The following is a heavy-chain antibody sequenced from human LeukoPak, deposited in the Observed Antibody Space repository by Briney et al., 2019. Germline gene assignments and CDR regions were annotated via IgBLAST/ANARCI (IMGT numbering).Heavy chain of an antibody. CDR3: ALFSGWTSYYFDY. CDR2: INPNSGGT. D-gene: IGHD6-19*01. V-gene: IGHV1-2*02. CDR1: GYTFTGYY. Sequence: GASVKVSCKASGYTFTGYYMHWVRQAPGQGLEWTGWINPNSGGTNYAQKFQGRVTMTRDTSISTAYMELSRLRSDDTAVYYCALFSGWTSYYFDYWGQGTLVTVSS. J-gene: IGHJ4*02.